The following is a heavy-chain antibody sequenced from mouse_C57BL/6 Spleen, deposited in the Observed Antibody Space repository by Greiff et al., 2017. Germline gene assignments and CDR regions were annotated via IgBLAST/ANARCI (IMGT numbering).Heavy chain of an antibody. CDR2: IWRGGST. V-gene: IGHV2-5*01. Sequence: VQRVESGPGLVQPSQSLSITCTVSGFSLTSYGVHWVRQSPGKGLEWLGVIWRGGSTDYNAAFMSRLSITKDNSKSQVFFKMNSLQADDTAIYYCAKMDYGNYGFDYWGQGTTLTVSS. D-gene: IGHD2-1*01. CDR3: AKMDYGNYGFDY. J-gene: IGHJ2*01. CDR1: GFSLTSYG.